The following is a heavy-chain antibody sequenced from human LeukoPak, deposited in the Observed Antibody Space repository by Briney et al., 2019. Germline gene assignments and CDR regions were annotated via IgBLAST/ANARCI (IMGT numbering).Heavy chain of an antibody. V-gene: IGHV3-23*01. J-gene: IGHJ3*02. CDR1: GFTFSSSA. D-gene: IGHD2-15*01. Sequence: PGGSLRLSCAASGFTFSSSAMSWVRQAPGKGLEWVSSISGSGGSTYYADSLKGRFTISRDNSKNTLYLQMNSPRAEDTAVYYCAKCSGGSCYDAFDIWGQGTMVTVSS. CDR2: ISGSGGST. CDR3: AKCSGGSCYDAFDI.